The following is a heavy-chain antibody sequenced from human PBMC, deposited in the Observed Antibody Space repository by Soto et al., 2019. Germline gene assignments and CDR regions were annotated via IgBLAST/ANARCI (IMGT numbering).Heavy chain of an antibody. CDR2: LYYSRST. CDR3: ASSDSSGYSPFDY. J-gene: IGHJ4*02. D-gene: IGHD3-22*01. Sequence: PSETLSLTCTVSGVSISSYYWSWLRQPPGKGLEWIGYLYYSRSTNYNPSLKSRVTISLDTSENQFSLKLSSVTAADTAVYYCASSDSSGYSPFDYWGQGTLVTVS. CDR1: GVSISSYY. V-gene: IGHV4-59*01.